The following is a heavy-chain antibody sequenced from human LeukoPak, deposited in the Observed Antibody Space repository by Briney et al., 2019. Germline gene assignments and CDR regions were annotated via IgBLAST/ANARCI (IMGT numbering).Heavy chain of an antibody. CDR3: ARGLPLRYFDWLLSYYFDY. CDR2: INPNSGGT. D-gene: IGHD3-9*01. Sequence: ASVKVSCKASGYTFTGYYMHWVRPAPGQGLEWMGWINPNSGGTNYAQKFQGRVTMTRDTSISTAYMELSRLRSDDTAVYYCARGLPLRYFDWLLSYYFDYWGQGTLVTVSS. CDR1: GYTFTGYY. J-gene: IGHJ4*02. V-gene: IGHV1-2*02.